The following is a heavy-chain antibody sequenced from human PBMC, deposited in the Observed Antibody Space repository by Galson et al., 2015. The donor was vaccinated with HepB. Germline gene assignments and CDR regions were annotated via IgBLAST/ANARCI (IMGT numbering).Heavy chain of an antibody. V-gene: IGHV3-73*01. CDR3: STALNY. D-gene: IGHD2-21*02. J-gene: IGHJ4*02. Sequence: SLRLSCAASGFTFSGSAMHWVRRASGKGLEWVGRIRSKANSYATAYAASVKGRFTISRDVSKNTAYLQLNSLRAEDTAIYFCSTALNYWGRGTLVTVSS. CDR2: IRSKANSYAT. CDR1: GFTFSGSA.